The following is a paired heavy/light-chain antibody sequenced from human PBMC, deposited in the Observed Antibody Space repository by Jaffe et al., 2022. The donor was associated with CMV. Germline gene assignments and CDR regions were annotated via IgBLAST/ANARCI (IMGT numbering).Light chain of an antibody. J-gene: IGLJ2*01. CDR2: EDD. V-gene: IGLV3-1*01. CDR3: QAWDSRTVI. CDR1: SLENKY. Sequence: SYKLTQPPSVSVSPGQTASIPCSGDSLENKYTLWYQQKPGQSPVLVIYEDDKRPSGIPERFSGSNSGNTATLTISGTQAVDEADYYCQAWDSRTVIFGGGTKLTV.
Heavy chain of an antibody. CDR2: INPNSGNR. D-gene: IGHD2-8*01. Sequence: QVQLVQSGAEVKKPGASVKVSCTASGDTSTNYDINWVRQATGQGLEWMGYINPNSGNRGYAQTYQGRVRMTTKTSIGTAYMEMSDLTADDTAVYYCARGISVDKSPGKGWLYYFDVWGQGTTLIVS. J-gene: IGHJ6*02. CDR3: ARGISVDKSPGKGWLYYFDV. V-gene: IGHV1-8*01. CDR1: GDTSTNYD.